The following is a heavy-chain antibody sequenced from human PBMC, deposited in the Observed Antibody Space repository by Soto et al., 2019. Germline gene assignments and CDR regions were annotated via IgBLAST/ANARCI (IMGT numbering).Heavy chain of an antibody. V-gene: IGHV3-21*01. J-gene: IGHJ4*02. CDR2: ISSSSRYI. CDR1: NFTFNTCN. D-gene: IGHD3-9*01. CDR3: ASSYSDILTGYSENFFDY. Sequence: GGSLRLSCAASNFTFNTCNMNWVRQAPGKGLEWVSSISSSSRYIYYADSLKGRFTVSRDNAKNSLYLQMNSLRAEDTAVYYCASSYSDILTGYSENFFDYWGQGTLVTVSS.